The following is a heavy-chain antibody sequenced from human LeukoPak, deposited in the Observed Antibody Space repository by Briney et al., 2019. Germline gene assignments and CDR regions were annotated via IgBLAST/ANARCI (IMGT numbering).Heavy chain of an antibody. D-gene: IGHD4-17*01. J-gene: IGHJ6*02. V-gene: IGHV3-30*03. CDR1: RFTFSSYG. CDR3: AITGDYRSGDYYYFYGMDV. CDR2: ISYDGSYK. Sequence: GGSLRLSCAASRFTFSSYGMHWVRQAPGKGLEWVAVISYDGSYKYYADSVRGRFTISRANSKNTLYLQMNSLRAEDTAMYYCAITGDYRSGDYYYFYGMDVWGQGTTVTVSS.